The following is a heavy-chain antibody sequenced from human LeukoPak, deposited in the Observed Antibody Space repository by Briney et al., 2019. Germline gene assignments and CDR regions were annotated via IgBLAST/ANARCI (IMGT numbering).Heavy chain of an antibody. J-gene: IGHJ5*02. CDR1: GGTFSSYA. V-gene: IGHV1-2*02. D-gene: IGHD2-15*01. CDR2: INPNSGGT. Sequence: GASVKVSCKASGGTFSSYAISWVRQAPGQGLEWMGWINPNSGGTNYAQKFQGRVTMTRDTSISTAYMELSRLRSDDTAVYYCARESPMSTIVVVVAATNHSWFDPWGQGTLVTVSS. CDR3: ARESPMSTIVVVVAATNHSWFDP.